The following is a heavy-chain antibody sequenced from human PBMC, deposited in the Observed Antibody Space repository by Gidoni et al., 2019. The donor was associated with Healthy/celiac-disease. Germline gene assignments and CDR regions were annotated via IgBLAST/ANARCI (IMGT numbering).Heavy chain of an antibody. Sequence: EVQLVESGGGLVQPGGSLRLSCAASGFTFSSYWMSWGRQAPGKGLEWVANIKQDGSEKYYVDSVKGRFTISRDNAKNSLYLQMNSLRAEDTAVYYCARGFYGGNSIFDYWGQGTLVTVSS. CDR3: ARGFYGGNSIFDY. CDR2: IKQDGSEK. D-gene: IGHD4-17*01. J-gene: IGHJ4*02. V-gene: IGHV3-7*04. CDR1: GFTFSSYW.